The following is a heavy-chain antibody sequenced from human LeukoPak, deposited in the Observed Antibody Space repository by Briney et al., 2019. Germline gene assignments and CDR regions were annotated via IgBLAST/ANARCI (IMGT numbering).Heavy chain of an antibody. CDR1: GFTFSGYD. D-gene: IGHD6-19*01. Sequence: PGRPLRLSCATSGFTFSGYDILWIRQAPGKGLEWVADIWYDGSQRYHADSVKGRFTISRDNSKNSLYIQMNSLRAEDAAVYYCARLGSGWAIDYWGQGTEVTDSS. J-gene: IGHJ4*02. CDR3: ARLGSGWAIDY. CDR2: IWYDGSQR. V-gene: IGHV3-33*08.